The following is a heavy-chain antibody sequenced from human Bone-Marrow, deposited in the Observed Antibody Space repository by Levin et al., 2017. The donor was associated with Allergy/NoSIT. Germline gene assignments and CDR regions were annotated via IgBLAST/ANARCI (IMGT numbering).Heavy chain of an antibody. V-gene: IGHV3-30*03. CDR1: GLTFTMYD. CDR2: ISFNGSAQ. CDR3: ASSGRYTGLDP. Sequence: GESLKISCAASGLTFTMYDFHWVRQAPGKGLEWVAFISFNGSAQYYVDSVKGRFTISRDNSKNTLYLQMNSLRPEDTAVYYCASSGRYTGLDPWGQGTLVTVSS. J-gene: IGHJ5*02. D-gene: IGHD1-26*01.